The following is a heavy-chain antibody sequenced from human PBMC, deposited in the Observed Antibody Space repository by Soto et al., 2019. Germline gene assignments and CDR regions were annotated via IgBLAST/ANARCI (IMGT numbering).Heavy chain of an antibody. D-gene: IGHD3-22*01. V-gene: IGHV1-3*01. J-gene: IGHJ4*02. CDR1: GYTFTSYA. CDR2: INAGNGNT. CDR3: ARGSGPMIEWH. Sequence: GASVKVSCKASGYTFTSYAMHWVRQAPGQRLEWMGWINAGNGNTKYSQKSQGRVTITRDTSASTAYMELSSLRSEDTAVYYCARGSGPMIEWHWGQGTLVTVSS.